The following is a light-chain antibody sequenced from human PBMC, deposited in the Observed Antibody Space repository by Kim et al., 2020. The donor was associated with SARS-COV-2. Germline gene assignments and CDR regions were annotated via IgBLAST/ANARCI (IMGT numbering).Light chain of an antibody. CDR3: NSRDSNDNVV. CDR1: SIRSYD. Sequence: ALRQTVRSACQGDSIRSYDATWYQQKPGQAPRLVIYGKNNRPSGIPDRFSGSSAGNAASLTIAGTQAGDEADYYCNSRDSNDNVVFGGGTQLTVL. V-gene: IGLV3-19*01. J-gene: IGLJ2*01. CDR2: GKN.